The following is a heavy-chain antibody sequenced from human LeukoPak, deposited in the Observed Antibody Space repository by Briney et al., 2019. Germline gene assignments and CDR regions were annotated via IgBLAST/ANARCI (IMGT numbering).Heavy chain of an antibody. D-gene: IGHD3-10*01. CDR3: ASRWVMVRGVISGYDY. CDR2: ISAYNGNT. V-gene: IGHV1-18*01. CDR1: GYTFTSYG. Sequence: GASVKVSCKASGYTFTSYGISWVRQAPGQGLEWMGWISAYNGNTNYAQKLQGRVTMTTDTSTSTAYMELRSLRSDDTAVYYCASRWVMVRGVISGYDYWGQGTLVTVSS. J-gene: IGHJ4*02.